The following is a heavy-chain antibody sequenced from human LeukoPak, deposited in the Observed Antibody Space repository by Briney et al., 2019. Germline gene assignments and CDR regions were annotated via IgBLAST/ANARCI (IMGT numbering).Heavy chain of an antibody. D-gene: IGHD3-22*01. Sequence: PGGSLRLSCTASGFTFSGYSMNWIRQAPGKGLEWVSSFGTRSTSVYHAGSVKGRFAISRDNAKNSLYLQMNSLRAEDTALYYCAREVSEGFDFWGQGTLVTVST. CDR3: AREVSEGFDF. V-gene: IGHV3-21*01. CDR1: GFTFSGYS. J-gene: IGHJ4*02. CDR2: FGTRSTSV.